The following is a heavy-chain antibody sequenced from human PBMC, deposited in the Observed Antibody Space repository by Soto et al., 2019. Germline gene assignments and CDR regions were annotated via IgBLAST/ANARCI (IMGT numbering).Heavy chain of an antibody. V-gene: IGHV4-59*08. J-gene: IGHJ4*02. Sequence: SATLSLTCAVYGGSFSGYYWSWIRQPPGKGLEWIGFIYYSGSTNYNPSLKSRVSISVDTPKNQFSLKLSSVTAADTAVYYCARQVTTIYYYFDYWGQGALVTVSS. CDR2: IYYSGST. CDR3: ARQVTTIYYYFDY. CDR1: GGSFSGYY. D-gene: IGHD5-12*01.